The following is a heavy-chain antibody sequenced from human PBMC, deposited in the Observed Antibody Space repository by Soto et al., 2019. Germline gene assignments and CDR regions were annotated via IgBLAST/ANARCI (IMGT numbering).Heavy chain of an antibody. CDR1: GFTFSSYA. V-gene: IGHV3-64D*06. Sequence: GGSLRLSCSASGFTFSSYAMHWVRQAPGKGLEYVSAISSNGGSTYYADSVKGRFTITRDNSKNTLYLQMSSLRAEDTAVYYCVKLITKRDYAPDAFDIWGQGKMVTVSS. CDR2: ISSNGGST. D-gene: IGHD4-17*01. CDR3: VKLITKRDYAPDAFDI. J-gene: IGHJ3*02.